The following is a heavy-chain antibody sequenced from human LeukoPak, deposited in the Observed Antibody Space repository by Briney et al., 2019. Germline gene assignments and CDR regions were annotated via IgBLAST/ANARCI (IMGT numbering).Heavy chain of an antibody. V-gene: IGHV4-59*01. J-gene: IGHJ4*02. CDR3: ARVRGIAARSSFDY. CDR1: GGSISSYY. CDR2: IYYSGST. Sequence: PSETLSVTCTVSGGSISSYYWSWIRQPPGKGLEWIGYIYYSGSTNYNPSLKSRVTISVDTSKNQFSLKLSSVTAADTAVYYCARVRGIAARSSFDYWGQGTQVAVSS. D-gene: IGHD6-6*01.